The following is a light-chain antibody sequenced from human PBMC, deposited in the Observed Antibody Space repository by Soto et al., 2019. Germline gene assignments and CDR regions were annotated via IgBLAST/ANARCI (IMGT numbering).Light chain of an antibody. CDR2: EVS. CDR1: SSDVGGYNF. CDR3: SSYTLRNTLVL. Sequence: SALTQPASVSGSPGQSLTISCTGTSSDVGGYNFVSWYQQHPGKAPRLIIYEVSSRPSGVSYRFSGSKSGNTASLTISGLQAEDEADYYCSSYTLRNTLVLFGGGTQLTVL. V-gene: IGLV2-14*01. J-gene: IGLJ3*02.